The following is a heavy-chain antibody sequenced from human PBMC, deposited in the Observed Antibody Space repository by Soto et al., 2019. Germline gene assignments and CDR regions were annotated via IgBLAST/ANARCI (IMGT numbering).Heavy chain of an antibody. D-gene: IGHD4-17*01. Sequence: SETLSLTCAVYGGSFSGYYWSWIRQPPGKGLEWIGEINHSGSTNYNPSLKSRVTISVDTSKNQFSLKLSSVTAADTAVYYCARAAGGQLHDYGDYGYYYYYMDVWGKGTTVTVSS. J-gene: IGHJ6*03. CDR3: ARAAGGQLHDYGDYGYYYYYMDV. V-gene: IGHV4-34*01. CDR2: INHSGST. CDR1: GGSFSGYY.